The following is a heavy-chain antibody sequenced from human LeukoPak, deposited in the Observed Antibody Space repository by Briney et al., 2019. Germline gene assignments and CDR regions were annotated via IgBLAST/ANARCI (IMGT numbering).Heavy chain of an antibody. CDR3: ATFSTSCFIDY. V-gene: IGHV4-4*07. J-gene: IGHJ4*01. CDR2: IYISGST. D-gene: IGHD2-2*01. Sequence: PSETLSLTCTVSGGSISNYYWSWVRQPAGKGLEWIGHIYISGSTNYNPSLKRRVTMSVDKSKSQFSLELSSVTAADTAVYYGATFSTSCFIDYWGQGTLVTVSS. CDR1: GGSISNYY.